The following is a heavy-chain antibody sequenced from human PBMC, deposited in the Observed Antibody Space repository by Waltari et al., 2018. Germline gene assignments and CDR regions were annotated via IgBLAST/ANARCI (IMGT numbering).Heavy chain of an antibody. D-gene: IGHD3-16*01. V-gene: IGHV1-2*02. CDR3: ARDSNARGSYYYYALDV. CDR2: INRETGGT. CDR1: GYSLTGHQ. Sequence: QVHLVQSGVEVKRPGASVKVSCKTSGYSLTGHQILWVRQAPGQGRECVGWINRETGGTGIGRKFQGRVTMTRNRSGRTVFMELRRLTQYDTAVYFCARDSNARGSYYYYALDVWGQGTTVTVSS. J-gene: IGHJ6*02.